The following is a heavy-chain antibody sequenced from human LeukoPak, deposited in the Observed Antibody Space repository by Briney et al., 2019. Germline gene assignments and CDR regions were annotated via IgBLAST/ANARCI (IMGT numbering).Heavy chain of an antibody. CDR3: AKGNYGDYTPDPMYYFDY. Sequence: PGRSLRLXCAASGFTFDDYAMHWVRQAPGKGLEWVSGISWNSGSRGYADSVKGRFTISRDNAKNSLYLQMNSLRAEDMALYYCAKGNYGDYTPDPMYYFDYWGQGTLVTVSS. CDR2: ISWNSGSR. J-gene: IGHJ4*02. CDR1: GFTFDDYA. V-gene: IGHV3-9*03. D-gene: IGHD4-17*01.